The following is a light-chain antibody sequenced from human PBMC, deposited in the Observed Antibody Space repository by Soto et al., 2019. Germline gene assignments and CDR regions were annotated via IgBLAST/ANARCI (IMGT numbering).Light chain of an antibody. Sequence: QTVVTQPPSASGTPGQRVTISCSGSFSNIGTNTVIWDQQLPGTAPKLLIYSNNQRPSGVPDRFSGSKSGTSASLAISGLQSEDEADYYCASWDVSLVVFVGGTKLTVL. CDR2: SNN. J-gene: IGLJ2*01. CDR1: FSNIGTNT. V-gene: IGLV1-44*01. CDR3: ASWDVSLVV.